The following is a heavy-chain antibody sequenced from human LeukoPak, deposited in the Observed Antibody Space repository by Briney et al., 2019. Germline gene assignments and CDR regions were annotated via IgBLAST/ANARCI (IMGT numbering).Heavy chain of an antibody. V-gene: IGHV4-39*01. CDR1: GGSISSSSYY. J-gene: IGHJ3*02. D-gene: IGHD3-22*01. CDR3: ARPGYYYDSSGYRIDAFDI. Sequence: SETLSLTCTVSGGSISSSSYYWGWIRQPPGTGLEWIGSIYYSGSTYYNPSLKSRVTISVDTSKNQFSLKLSSVTAADTAVYYCARPGYYYDSSGYRIDAFDIWGQGTMVTVSS. CDR2: IYYSGST.